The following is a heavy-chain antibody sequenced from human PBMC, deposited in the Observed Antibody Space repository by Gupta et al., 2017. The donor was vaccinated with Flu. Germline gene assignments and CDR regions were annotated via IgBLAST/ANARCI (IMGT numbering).Heavy chain of an antibody. V-gene: IGHV4-31*03. CDR2: IYYSGSA. J-gene: IGHJ6*02. Sequence: QVQMQESGPGLVKPSQTLSLTCTVSGGSISSGRYYWNWIRQHPGKGLEWIGYIYYSGSAYYNPSLESRLTMSVDTSKNQFSLDLRSVTAADTAVYYCTRDRDIVGATLPWDGMDVWGQGTTVTVSS. CDR1: GGSISSGRYY. CDR3: TRDRDIVGATLPWDGMDV. D-gene: IGHD1-26*01.